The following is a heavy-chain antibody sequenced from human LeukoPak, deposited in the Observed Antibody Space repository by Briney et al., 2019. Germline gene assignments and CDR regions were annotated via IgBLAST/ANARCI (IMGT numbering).Heavy chain of an antibody. CDR1: GGSFSGYY. Sequence: SETMSLTCAVYGGSFSGYYWSWIRQPPGKGLEWIGEINHSGSTNYNPSLKSRVTISVDTSKNQFSLKLSSVTAADTAVYYCARDSSSSFDYWGQGTLVTVSS. CDR2: INHSGST. J-gene: IGHJ4*02. CDR3: ARDSSSSFDY. V-gene: IGHV4-34*01. D-gene: IGHD6-6*01.